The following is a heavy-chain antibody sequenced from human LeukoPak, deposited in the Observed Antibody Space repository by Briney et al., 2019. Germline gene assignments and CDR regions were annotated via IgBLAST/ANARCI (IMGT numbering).Heavy chain of an antibody. D-gene: IGHD3-22*01. CDR1: GYSFTRYW. J-gene: IGHJ4*02. V-gene: IGHV5-51*01. CDR3: ARGYYYDSSGYFFDY. CDR2: IYPGDSDT. Sequence: GESLKISCKGSGYSFTRYWIGWVRQMPGKGLEWMGIIYPGDSDTRYSPSFQGQVTISADKSISTAYLQWSSLKASDTAMYYCARGYYYDSSGYFFDYWGQGTLVTVSS.